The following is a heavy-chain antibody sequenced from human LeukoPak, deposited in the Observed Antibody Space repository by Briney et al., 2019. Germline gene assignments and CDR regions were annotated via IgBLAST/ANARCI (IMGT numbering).Heavy chain of an antibody. CDR2: INPNSGGT. V-gene: IGHV1-2*02. CDR1: GYAFTGYY. D-gene: IGHD3-9*01. CDR3: ARETGYHDAFDT. Sequence: ASVKVSCKASGYAFTGYYMHWVRQAPGQGLEWMGWINPNSGGTNYAQKFQGRVTMTRDTSISTAYMELSRLRSDDTAVYYCARETGYHDAFDTWGQGTMVTVSS. J-gene: IGHJ3*02.